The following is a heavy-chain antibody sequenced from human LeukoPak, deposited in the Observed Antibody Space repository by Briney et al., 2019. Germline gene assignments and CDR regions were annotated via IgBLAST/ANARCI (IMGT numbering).Heavy chain of an antibody. V-gene: IGHV1-46*01. CDR1: GYTFTTYY. CDR2: ISPYSGIT. D-gene: IGHD1-1*01. J-gene: IGHJ3*02. CDR3: AREAGLERRPHGDAFDI. Sequence: ASVKVSCKASGYTFTTYYIHWERQAPGQGLEWMGLISPYSGITDYAQKFQGRITMTRDMSTSTVYMELSSLGSEDTAMYYCAREAGLERRPHGDAFDIWGQGTMVTVSS.